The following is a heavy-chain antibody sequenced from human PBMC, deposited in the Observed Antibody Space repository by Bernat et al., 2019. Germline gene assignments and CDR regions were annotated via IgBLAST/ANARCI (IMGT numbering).Heavy chain of an antibody. CDR2: ISYDGSNK. V-gene: IGHV3-30*18. Sequence: QVQLVESGGGVVQPGRSLRLSCAASGFTFSSYGMHWVRQAPGKGLEWVAVISYDGSNKYYADSVKGRFTISRDNSKNTLYLQMNSLRAEDTAVYYCAKDCKQWLSYFDYWGQGTLVTVSS. CDR1: GFTFSSYG. CDR3: AKDCKQWLSYFDY. D-gene: IGHD6-19*01. J-gene: IGHJ4*02.